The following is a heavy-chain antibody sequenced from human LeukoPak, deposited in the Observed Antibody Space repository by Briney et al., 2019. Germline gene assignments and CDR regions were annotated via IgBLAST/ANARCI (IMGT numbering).Heavy chain of an antibody. CDR1: GFTFSTYG. CDR2: IWYDGSNK. J-gene: IGHJ5*02. V-gene: IGHV3-33*06. Sequence: GGSLRLSCAASGFTFSTYGMHWVRQAPGKGLEWVAVIWYDGSNKYYADSVRGRFTISRDNSKNTMNLQMNSLRAEDTAVYYCAKGQEKMTTINWFDPWGQGTLVTVSS. CDR3: AKGQEKMTTINWFDP. D-gene: IGHD4-17*01.